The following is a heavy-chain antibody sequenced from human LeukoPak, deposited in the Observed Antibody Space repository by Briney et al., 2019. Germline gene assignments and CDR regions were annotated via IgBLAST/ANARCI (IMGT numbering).Heavy chain of an antibody. V-gene: IGHV4-39*07. Sequence: SETLSLTCTVSGGSLNTPNYYWGWIRQTPGKGLEWIGNIFYSGGTYYSPSLTSRVTISLDTSRNQFSLKLSSVTAADTAVYYCARVAYYYDSSGRFYYYYYMDVWGKGTTVTISS. CDR2: IFYSGGT. J-gene: IGHJ6*03. D-gene: IGHD3-22*01. CDR1: GGSLNTPNYY. CDR3: ARVAYYYDSSGRFYYYYYMDV.